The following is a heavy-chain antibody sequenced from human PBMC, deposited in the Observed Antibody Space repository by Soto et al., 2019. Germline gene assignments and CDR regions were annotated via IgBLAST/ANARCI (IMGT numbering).Heavy chain of an antibody. Sequence: EVQLLESGGDLVQPGGSLRLSCVASGFTFSSYTMTWVRQAPGKGLEWVSVIYSSGDSTYYADSVKGRFTISRDNSKNTLYLQMDSLRADDSAVYYCAKSPTVTTKVVDYWGQGTLVTVSS. CDR1: GFTFSSYT. J-gene: IGHJ4*02. D-gene: IGHD4-17*01. V-gene: IGHV3-23*01. CDR3: AKSPTVTTKVVDY. CDR2: IYSSGDST.